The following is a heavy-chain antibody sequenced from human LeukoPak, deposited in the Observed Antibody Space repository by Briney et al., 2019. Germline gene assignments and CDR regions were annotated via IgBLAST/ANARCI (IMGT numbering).Heavy chain of an antibody. CDR2: IYYSGST. CDR3: ARGPNSDNYYYYYYMDV. D-gene: IGHD3-9*01. J-gene: IGHJ6*03. Sequence: SETLSLTCTVSSVSISGYYWSWIRQPPGKGLEWIGYIYYSGSTNYNPSLKSRVTISVDTSKNQFSLKLSSVTAADTAVYHCARGPNSDNYYYYYYMDVWGKGTTVTVSS. V-gene: IGHV4-59*01. CDR1: SVSISGYY.